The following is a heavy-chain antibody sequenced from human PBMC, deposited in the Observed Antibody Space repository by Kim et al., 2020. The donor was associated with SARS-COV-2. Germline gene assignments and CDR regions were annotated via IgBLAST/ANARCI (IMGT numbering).Heavy chain of an antibody. CDR3: LGGFYFDY. Sequence: NGNTIYSQTLQGRVTFTTDTSASTAYMELRFLRSEDSAVYYCLGGFYFDYWGQGTLVTVSS. CDR2: NGNT. D-gene: IGHD3-16*01. V-gene: IGHV1-3*01. J-gene: IGHJ4*02.